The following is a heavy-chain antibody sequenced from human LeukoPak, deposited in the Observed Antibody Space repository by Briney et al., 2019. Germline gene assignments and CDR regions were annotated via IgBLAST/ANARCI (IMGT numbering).Heavy chain of an antibody. CDR3: ARVLEDFDWLFRHFDD. D-gene: IGHD3-9*01. CDR2: ISGSGGST. V-gene: IGHV3-23*01. Sequence: PGGSLRLSCAASGFTFSSYGMHWVRQAPGKGLEWVSAISGSGGSTYYADSVKGRFTISRDNSKNTLYLQMNSLRAEDTAVYYCARVLEDFDWLFRHFDDWGQGTLVTVSS. CDR1: GFTFSSYG. J-gene: IGHJ4*02.